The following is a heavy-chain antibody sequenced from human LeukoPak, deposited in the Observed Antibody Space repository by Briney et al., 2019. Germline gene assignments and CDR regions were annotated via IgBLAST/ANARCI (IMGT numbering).Heavy chain of an antibody. CDR1: GYTFTGYY. D-gene: IGHD2-21*01. CDR3: ARDHMAPTHDVDY. J-gene: IGHJ4*02. CDR2: INPNSGGT. V-gene: IGHV1-2*02. Sequence: GASVKVSCKASGYTFTGYYMHWVRQAPGQGLEWMGWINPNSGGTDYAQKLQGRVTMTTDTSTSTAYMELRSLRSDDTAVYYCARDHMAPTHDVDYWGQGTLVTVSS.